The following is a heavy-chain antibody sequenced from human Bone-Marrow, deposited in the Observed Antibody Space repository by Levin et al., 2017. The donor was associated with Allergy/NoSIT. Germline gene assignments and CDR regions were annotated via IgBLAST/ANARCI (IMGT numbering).Heavy chain of an antibody. Sequence: ASVKVSCKASGYTFTHYDINWVRQAPGQGFEWMGWMTPENGKTGYAKKFQGRVTMTSNTSINTAYIELTSLTSEDTAVYFCARVGSGSYFWFDSWGQGTLVTVSP. J-gene: IGHJ5*01. V-gene: IGHV1-8*01. CDR3: ARVGSGSYFWFDS. CDR1: GYTFTHYD. CDR2: MTPENGKT. D-gene: IGHD3-10*01.